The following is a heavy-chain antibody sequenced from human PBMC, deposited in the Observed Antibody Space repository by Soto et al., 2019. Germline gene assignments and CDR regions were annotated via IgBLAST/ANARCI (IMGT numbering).Heavy chain of an antibody. J-gene: IGHJ5*02. CDR3: ARAYTTSCPGP. CDR2: INPTGGST. V-gene: IGHV1-46*01. CDR1: GYTFTNYY. Sequence: VKVSCKASGYTFTNYYMHWVRQAPGQGLEWMGMINPTGGSTTYAQKFQGRVNMTRDTSTNTVYMELSGLRSEDTAVYYCARAYTTSCPGPWGQGTLVTVSS. D-gene: IGHD6-6*01.